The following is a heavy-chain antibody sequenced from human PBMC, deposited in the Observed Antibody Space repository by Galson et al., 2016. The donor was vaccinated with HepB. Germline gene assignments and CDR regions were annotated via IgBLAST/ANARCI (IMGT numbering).Heavy chain of an antibody. D-gene: IGHD6-13*01. V-gene: IGHV7-4-1*02. Sequence: SVKVSCKASGYTFSSYAMNWVRQAPGQGLEWMGWIHTRTGSPSYAQGFTGRYVFSLDTSVSTAYLEISRLKAEDTGVYYCARLVAADGSVEAADVGGQGTLVTVSS. CDR2: IHTRTGSP. J-gene: IGHJ3*01. CDR3: ARLVAADGSVEAADV. CDR1: GYTFSSYA.